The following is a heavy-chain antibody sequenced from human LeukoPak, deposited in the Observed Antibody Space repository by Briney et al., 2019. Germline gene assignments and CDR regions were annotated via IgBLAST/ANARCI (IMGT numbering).Heavy chain of an antibody. CDR3: TRHGGYDSSGYYY. CDR2: IRSKANSYAT. V-gene: IGHV3-73*01. J-gene: IGHJ4*02. CDR1: GFTFSGSA. Sequence: PGGSLRLSCAASGFTFSGSAMHWVRQASGKGLEWVGRIRSKANSYATAYVASVKGRFTISRDDSKNTAYLQMNSLKTEDTAVYYCTRHGGYDSSGYYYWGQGTLVTVSS. D-gene: IGHD3-22*01.